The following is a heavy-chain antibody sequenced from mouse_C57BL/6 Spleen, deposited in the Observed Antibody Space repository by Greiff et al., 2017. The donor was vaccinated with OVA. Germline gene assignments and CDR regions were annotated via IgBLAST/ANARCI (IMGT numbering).Heavy chain of an antibody. CDR2: INPGSGGT. V-gene: IGHV1-54*01. J-gene: IGHJ4*01. Sequence: QVQLQQSGAELVRPGTSVKVSCKASGYAFTNYLIEWVKQRPGQGLEWIGVINPGSGGTNYNEKFKGKATLTADKSSSTAYMQLSSLTSDDSAVYFCARWNSLRAMDYWGQGTSVTVSS. CDR3: ARWNSLRAMDY. CDR1: GYAFTNYL.